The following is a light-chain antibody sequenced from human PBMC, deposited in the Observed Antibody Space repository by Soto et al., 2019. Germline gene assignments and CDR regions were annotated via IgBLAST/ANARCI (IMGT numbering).Light chain of an antibody. CDR1: SSDIGSYNR. CDR3: SSYRSSSNVV. CDR2: EVS. J-gene: IGLJ2*01. V-gene: IGLV2-18*02. Sequence: QSALTQSPSVSGSPGQSVTISCTGTSSDIGSYNRVSWYQQPPGTAPKLMIYEVSNRPSGVPDRFSGSKSGNTASLTISGLQAEDEADYYCSSYRSSSNVVFGGGTKLTVL.